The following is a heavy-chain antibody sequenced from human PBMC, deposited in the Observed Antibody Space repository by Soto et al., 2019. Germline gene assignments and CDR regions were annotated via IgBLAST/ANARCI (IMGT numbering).Heavy chain of an antibody. CDR3: AGGRDIVVVPVAPLPRAFDY. CDR1: GFTFSSYW. CDR2: INSDGSST. Sequence: EVQLVESGGGLVQPGGSLRLSCAASGFTFSSYWMHWVRQAPGKGLVWVSRINSDGSSTSYADSVKGRFTISRDNAKNTLYLQMNSLRAQDTAVYYCAGGRDIVVVPVAPLPRAFDYWGQGTLVTVSS. J-gene: IGHJ4*02. V-gene: IGHV3-74*01. D-gene: IGHD2-2*01.